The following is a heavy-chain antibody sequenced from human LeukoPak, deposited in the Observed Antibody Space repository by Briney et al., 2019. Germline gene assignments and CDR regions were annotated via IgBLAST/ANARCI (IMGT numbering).Heavy chain of an antibody. D-gene: IGHD3-3*01. Sequence: SVKVSCKASGGTFSSYAISWVRQAPGQGLEWMGGIIPIFGTANYAQKFQGRVTITADESTSTAYMELSSLRSEDTAVYYCARRHSERSYYDFWSGNSMDVWGRGTTVTVSS. CDR1: GGTFSSYA. J-gene: IGHJ6*02. CDR3: ARRHSERSYYDFWSGNSMDV. CDR2: IIPIFGTA. V-gene: IGHV1-69*13.